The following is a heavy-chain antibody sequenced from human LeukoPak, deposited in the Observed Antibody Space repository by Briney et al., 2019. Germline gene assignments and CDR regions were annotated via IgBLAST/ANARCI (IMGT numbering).Heavy chain of an antibody. V-gene: IGHV3-23*01. CDR3: AKDAVAPGSGGDYFDY. CDR2: ITGDTGRT. CDR1: GFTFSSNA. J-gene: IGHJ4*02. Sequence: GGSLRLSCAASGFTFSSNAMTWVRQGPGKGLEWVSVITGDTGRTHYAESVKGRFTISRDNSKNTLSLQMNTLRVEDTAVYYCAKDAVAPGSGGDYFDYWGQGTLVTVSS. D-gene: IGHD3-10*01.